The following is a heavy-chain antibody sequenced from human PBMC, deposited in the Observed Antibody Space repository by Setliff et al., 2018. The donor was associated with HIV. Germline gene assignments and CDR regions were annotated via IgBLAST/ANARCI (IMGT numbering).Heavy chain of an antibody. D-gene: IGHD3-10*01. V-gene: IGHV4-34*01. CDR1: GGSFSGHY. J-gene: IGHJ6*04. CDR2: INHSGST. Sequence: PSETLSLTCAVYGGSFSGHYWSWICQSPGKELEWIGGINHSGSTNYNPSLKSRVTISLGTSKNQFSLKMTSVTAADTAVYFCVGVPSYYGTGTLWVWGKGITVTVSS. CDR3: VGVPSYYGTGTLWV.